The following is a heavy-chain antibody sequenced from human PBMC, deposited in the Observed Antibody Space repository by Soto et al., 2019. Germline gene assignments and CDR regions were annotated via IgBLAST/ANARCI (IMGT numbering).Heavy chain of an antibody. CDR2: IYYSGST. V-gene: IGHV4-31*03. CDR3: ARYASWGWFDP. D-gene: IGHD2-8*01. J-gene: IGHJ5*02. Sequence: QVPLQESGPGLVKPSQTLSLTCSVSGGSVNTGGYYWSWVRQHPGKGLECIGHIYYSGSTYYNPSLKSRITISLDTTKNQFSLNLTSVTAADTAVYYCARYASWGWFDPWGQGTLATVSS. CDR1: GGSVNTGGYY.